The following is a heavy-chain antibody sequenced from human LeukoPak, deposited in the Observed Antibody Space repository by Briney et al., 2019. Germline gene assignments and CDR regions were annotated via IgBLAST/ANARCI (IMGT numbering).Heavy chain of an antibody. Sequence: PGGSLRLSCAASGFTFSSYGMHWVRQAPGKGLEWVAFIRYDGSNKYYADSVKGRFTISRDNSKNTLYLQMNSLRAEDTAVYYCARDPSLRFLEWLFYYWGQGTLVTVSS. J-gene: IGHJ4*02. CDR1: GFTFSSYG. D-gene: IGHD3-3*01. V-gene: IGHV3-30*02. CDR3: ARDPSLRFLEWLFYY. CDR2: IRYDGSNK.